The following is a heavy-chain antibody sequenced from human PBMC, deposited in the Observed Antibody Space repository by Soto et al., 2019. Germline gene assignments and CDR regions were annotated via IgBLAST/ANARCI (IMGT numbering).Heavy chain of an antibody. V-gene: IGHV5-10-1*01. J-gene: IGHJ6*02. Sequence: GESLKISCKGSGYSFTSYRISWVRQMPGKGLEWMGRIDPSDSYTNYSPSFQGHVTISADKSISTAYLQWSSLKASDTAMYYCARHPYDGWSGPPSTGNGIDVWGQGTTVTFSS. D-gene: IGHD3-3*01. CDR2: IDPSDSYT. CDR1: GYSFTSYR. CDR3: ARHPYDGWSGPPSTGNGIDV.